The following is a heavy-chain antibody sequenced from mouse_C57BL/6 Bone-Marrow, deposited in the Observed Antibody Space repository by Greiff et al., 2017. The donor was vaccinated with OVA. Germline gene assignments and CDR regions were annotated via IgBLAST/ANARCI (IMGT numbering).Heavy chain of an antibody. CDR3: ARQLYSRYFDV. J-gene: IGHJ1*03. D-gene: IGHD2-5*01. CDR2: ISNGGGST. Sequence: DVKLVESGGGLVQPGGSLKLSCAASGFTFSDYYMYWVRQTPEKRLEWVAYISNGGGSTYYPDTVKGRFTISRDNAKNTLYLQMSRLKSEDTAMYYCARQLYSRYFDVWGTGTTVTVSS. CDR1: GFTFSDYY. V-gene: IGHV5-12*01.